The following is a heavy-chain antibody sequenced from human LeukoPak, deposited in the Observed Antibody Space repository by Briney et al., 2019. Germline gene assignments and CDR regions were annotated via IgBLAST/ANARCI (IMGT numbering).Heavy chain of an antibody. CDR3: AKYWTAMPKLNWFDP. CDR2: ISGSGSII. J-gene: IGHJ5*02. Sequence: GGSLRLSCTASGFTITDSALTWVRQAPGKGLEWVSSISGSGSIIYYADSVRGRFTISRDNSKNTVYLRMNSLRAEDTAIYYCAKYWTAMPKLNWFDPWGQGTLVTVSS. V-gene: IGHV3-23*01. CDR1: GFTITDSA. D-gene: IGHD5-18*01.